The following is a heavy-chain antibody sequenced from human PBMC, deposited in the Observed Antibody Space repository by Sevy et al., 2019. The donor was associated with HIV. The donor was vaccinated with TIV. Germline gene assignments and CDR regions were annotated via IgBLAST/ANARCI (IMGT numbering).Heavy chain of an antibody. CDR1: GFGFNHYG. D-gene: IGHD2-21*01. CDR3: AKAHIATWWTLDY. V-gene: IGHV3-30*18. Sequence: GGSLRLSCAASGFGFNHYGIYWVRQAPGRGLEWVSFISNSGSDQYYAVSVKGRFTISRHYSNNTVYLEMQSLRSDDTATYFCAKAHIATWWTLDYWGQGTTVTVSS. CDR2: ISNSGSDQ. J-gene: IGHJ4*02.